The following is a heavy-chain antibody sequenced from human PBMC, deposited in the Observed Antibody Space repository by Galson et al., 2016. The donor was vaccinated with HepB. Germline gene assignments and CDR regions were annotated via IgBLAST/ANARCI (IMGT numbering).Heavy chain of an antibody. V-gene: IGHV3-21*01. D-gene: IGHD3-16*01. Sequence: SLRLSCAASGFKFNIFGMSWVRQAPGKGLEWVSSMTGSSSNIFYSASVRGRFTISRDNAKNSLYLQMNNLRAEDTAVYYCARVAEAVSALGGTGLLDHWGQGILVTVSS. J-gene: IGHJ4*02. CDR3: ARVAEAVSALGGTGLLDH. CDR1: GFKFNIFG. CDR2: MTGSSSNI.